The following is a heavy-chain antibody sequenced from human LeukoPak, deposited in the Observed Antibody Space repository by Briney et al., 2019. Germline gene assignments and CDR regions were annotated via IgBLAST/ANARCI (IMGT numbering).Heavy chain of an antibody. CDR1: GGSISSGGYY. Sequence: PSETLSLTCTVSGGSISSGGYYWSWIRQHPGKGLEWIGYIYYSGSTYYNPSLKSRVTISVDTSKNQFSLKLSSVTAADTAVYHCARDRRYCSGGSCYSDGMDVWGQGTTVTVSS. D-gene: IGHD2-15*01. CDR2: IYYSGST. V-gene: IGHV4-31*03. J-gene: IGHJ6*02. CDR3: ARDRRYCSGGSCYSDGMDV.